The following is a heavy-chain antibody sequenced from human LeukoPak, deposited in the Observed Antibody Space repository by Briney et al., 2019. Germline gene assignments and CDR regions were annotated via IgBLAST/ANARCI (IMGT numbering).Heavy chain of an antibody. CDR3: ARWASNDYGDYVSAFDI. D-gene: IGHD4-17*01. V-gene: IGHV4-59*01. CDR1: GGSISSYY. Sequence: PSETLSLTCTVSGGSISSYYWSWIRQPPGKGLEWIGYIYYSGSTNYNPSLKSRVTISVDTSKNQFSLKLSSVTAADTAVYYCARWASNDYGDYVSAFDIWGQGTMVTVSS. CDR2: IYYSGST. J-gene: IGHJ3*02.